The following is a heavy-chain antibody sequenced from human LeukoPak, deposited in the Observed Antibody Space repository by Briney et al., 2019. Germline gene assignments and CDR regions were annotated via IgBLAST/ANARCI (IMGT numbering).Heavy chain of an antibody. J-gene: IGHJ5*02. CDR3: AVSVGATSEWFDP. V-gene: IGHV3-11*04. CDR1: GFTFSDYY. CDR2: ISSSGSTI. Sequence: GGSLRLSCAASGFTFSDYYMSWIRQAPGKGLEWVSYISSSGSTIYYAGSVKGRFTISRDNAKTSLYLQMNSLRAEDTAVYYCAVSVGATSEWFDPWGQGTLVTVSS. D-gene: IGHD1-26*01.